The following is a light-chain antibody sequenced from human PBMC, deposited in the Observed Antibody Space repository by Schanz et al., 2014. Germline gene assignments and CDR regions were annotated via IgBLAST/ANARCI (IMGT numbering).Light chain of an antibody. J-gene: IGLJ1*01. Sequence: QSALTQPPSASGSPGQSVTISCTGTSSDVGGYNFVSWYQQHPGKAPKVMIYDVNKRPSGVPDRFSGSKSGNTASLTISGLQAEDEADYFCCSYAGAYVFGTGTKLTVL. CDR2: DVN. CDR3: CSYAGAYV. V-gene: IGLV2-8*01. CDR1: SSDVGGYNF.